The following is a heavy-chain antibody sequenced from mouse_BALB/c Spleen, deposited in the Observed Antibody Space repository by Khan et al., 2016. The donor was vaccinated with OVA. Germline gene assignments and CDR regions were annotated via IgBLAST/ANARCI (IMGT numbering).Heavy chain of an antibody. J-gene: IGHJ4*01. V-gene: IGHV2-6-1*01. CDR1: GFSLTNYG. CDR2: IWSDGST. D-gene: IGHD2-10*01. Sequence: VELVESGPGLVAPSQSLSITCTISGFSLTNYGVHWVRQPPGKGLEWLVVIWSDGSTTYNSALKSRLTISKDNSKSQAFLKMNSLQTYDTAMYFSARQPYYHYNSIDYWGQGTSVTVSA. CDR3: ARQPYYHYNSIDY.